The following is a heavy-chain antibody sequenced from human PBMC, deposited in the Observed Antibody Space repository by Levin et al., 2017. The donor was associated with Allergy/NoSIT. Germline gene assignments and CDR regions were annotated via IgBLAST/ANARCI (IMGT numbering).Heavy chain of an antibody. J-gene: IGHJ4*02. V-gene: IGHV3-74*01. CDR1: GFTFSSYW. Sequence: ALRLSCAASGFTFSSYWMHWVRQAPGKGLVWVSRINSDGSNKNYADSVKGRFTISRDNAKNTLYLQMNSLRAEDTAVYYCARALIVGATSGGDYWGQGTLVTVSS. D-gene: IGHD1-26*01. CDR2: INSDGSNK. CDR3: ARALIVGATSGGDY.